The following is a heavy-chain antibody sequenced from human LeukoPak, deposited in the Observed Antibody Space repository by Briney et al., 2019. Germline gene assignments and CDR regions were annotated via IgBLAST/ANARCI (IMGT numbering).Heavy chain of an antibody. J-gene: IGHJ4*02. Sequence: PSETLSLTCTVSGGSISSYYWSWIRQPPGKGLEWIGYIYYSGSTNYNPSLKSRVTISVDTSKNQFSLKLSSVTAADTAVYYCARGLSSIFGVASSYFDYWGQGTLVTFSS. CDR1: GGSISSYY. CDR3: ARGLSSIFGVASSYFDY. D-gene: IGHD3-3*01. CDR2: IYYSGST. V-gene: IGHV4-59*01.